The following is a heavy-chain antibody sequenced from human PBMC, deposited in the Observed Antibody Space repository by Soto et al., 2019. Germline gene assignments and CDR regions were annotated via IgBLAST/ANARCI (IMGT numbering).Heavy chain of an antibody. CDR2: IIPIFGTA. Sequence: QVQLVQSGAEVKKPGSSVKVSCKASGGTFSSYAISWVRQAPGQGLEWMGGIIPIFGTANYAQKFQGRVTIPADESTSTAYMELSSLRSEDTAVYYCARSRPNYYGSGSSVYGMDVWGQGTTVTVSS. CDR1: GGTFSSYA. J-gene: IGHJ6*02. V-gene: IGHV1-69*01. D-gene: IGHD3-10*01. CDR3: ARSRPNYYGSGSSVYGMDV.